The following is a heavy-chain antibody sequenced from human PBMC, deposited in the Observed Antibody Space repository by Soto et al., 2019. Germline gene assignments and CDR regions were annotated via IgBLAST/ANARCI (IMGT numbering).Heavy chain of an antibody. Sequence: LRLSCAASGFTFSSYSMNWVRQAPGKGLEWVSFSSGSSNYIYYADSVKGRFTISRDNAKNSLYLQMNTLGADDTAVYYCARDGHSSGWNPDAFDIWGQGTMVTVSS. V-gene: IGHV3-21*01. CDR1: GFTFSSYS. CDR3: ARDGHSSGWNPDAFDI. CDR2: SSGSSNYI. D-gene: IGHD6-19*01. J-gene: IGHJ3*02.